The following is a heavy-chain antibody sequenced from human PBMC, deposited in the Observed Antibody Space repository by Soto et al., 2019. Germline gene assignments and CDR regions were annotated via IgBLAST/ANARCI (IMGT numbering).Heavy chain of an antibody. CDR2: INPNSGGT. V-gene: IGHV1-2*02. CDR3: ARDHRTYDYVWGTFDY. Sequence: VKVSCKASGYTFTGYYMPWVRQAPGQGLEWMGWINPNSGGTNYAQKFQGRVTMTRDTSISTAYMELSRLRSDDTAVYYCARDHRTYDYVWGTFDYWGQGTLVTVSS. D-gene: IGHD3-16*01. CDR1: GYTFTGYY. J-gene: IGHJ4*02.